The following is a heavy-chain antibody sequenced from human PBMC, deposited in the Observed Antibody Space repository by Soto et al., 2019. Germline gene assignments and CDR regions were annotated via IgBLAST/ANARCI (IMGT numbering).Heavy chain of an antibody. CDR1: GFTFSDYY. J-gene: IGHJ4*02. Sequence: GGSLRLSCAASGFTFSDYYMSWIRQAPGKGLEWVSYISSSGSTIYYADSVKGRFTISRDNAKNSLYLQMNSLRAEDTAVYYCARVTYYYGSGSYYSYYFDYWGQGTLVTVSS. CDR2: ISSSGSTI. V-gene: IGHV3-11*01. CDR3: ARVTYYYGSGSYYSYYFDY. D-gene: IGHD3-10*01.